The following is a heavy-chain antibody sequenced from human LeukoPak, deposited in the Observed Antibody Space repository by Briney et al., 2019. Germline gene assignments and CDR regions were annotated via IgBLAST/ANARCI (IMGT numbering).Heavy chain of an antibody. Sequence: GRSLRLSCAASGFTFDDYAMHWVRQAPGKGLEWVSGISWNSGSIGYADSVKGRFTISRDNAKNSLYLQMNSLRAEDTALYYCAKDSSSSSLRWFDPWGQGTLVTVSS. CDR3: AKDSSSSSLRWFDP. D-gene: IGHD6-6*01. CDR2: ISWNSGSI. CDR1: GFTFDDYA. J-gene: IGHJ5*02. V-gene: IGHV3-9*01.